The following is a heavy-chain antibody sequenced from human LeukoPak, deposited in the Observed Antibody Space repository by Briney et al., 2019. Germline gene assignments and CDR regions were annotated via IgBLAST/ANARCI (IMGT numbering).Heavy chain of an antibody. V-gene: IGHV4-59*01. CDR3: AREKVDAFDI. CDR2: IYYSGST. Sequence: SETLSLTCAVYGGPISSYYWSRIRQPPGKGLEWIGYIYYSGSTNYNPSLKSRVTISVDTSKNQFSLKLSSVTAADTAVYYCAREKVDAFDIWGQGTMVTVSS. J-gene: IGHJ3*02. CDR1: GGPISSYY.